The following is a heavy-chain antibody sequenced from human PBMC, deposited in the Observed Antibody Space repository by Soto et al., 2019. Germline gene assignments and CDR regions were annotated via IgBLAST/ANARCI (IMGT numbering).Heavy chain of an antibody. CDR3: ANNPAFSTTVTTFW. V-gene: IGHV3-21*01. CDR1: GFTFSSYS. Sequence: GGSLRLSCAASGFTFSSYSMNWVHQAPGKGLEWVSSISSSSSYIYYADSVKGRFTISRDNAKNSLYLQMNSLRAEDTAVYYCANNPAFSTTVTTFWWGQGTLVTVSS. D-gene: IGHD4-17*01. CDR2: ISSSSSYI. J-gene: IGHJ4*02.